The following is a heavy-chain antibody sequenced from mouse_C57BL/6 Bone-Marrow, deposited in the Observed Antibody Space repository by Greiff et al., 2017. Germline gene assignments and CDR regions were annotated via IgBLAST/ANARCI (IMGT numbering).Heavy chain of an antibody. Sequence: VQLQESGAELVRPGASVTLSCKASGYTFTDYEMHWVKQTPVHGLEWIGAIDPETGGTAYNQKFKGKAILTADNSSSTAYMELRSLTSEDSAVYYCTRWRFITTVVEVWGTGTTVTVSS. CDR2: IDPETGGT. V-gene: IGHV1-15*01. CDR1: GYTFTDYE. CDR3: TRWRFITTVVEV. J-gene: IGHJ1*03. D-gene: IGHD1-1*01.